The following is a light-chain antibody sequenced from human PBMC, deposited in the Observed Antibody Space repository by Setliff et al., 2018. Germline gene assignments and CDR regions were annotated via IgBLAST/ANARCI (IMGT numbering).Light chain of an antibody. CDR3: CSYTGTSTPYV. J-gene: IGLJ1*01. Sequence: QSVLTQPRSVSGSPGQSVTISCTGTNSDVGGYKFASWYQQRPGKAPRLMIYDVSNRPSGVSDRFSGSKSGNTASLTISGLQAEDEADYYCCSYTGTSTPYVFGTGTKVTVL. CDR2: DVS. CDR1: NSDVGGYKF. V-gene: IGLV2-11*01.